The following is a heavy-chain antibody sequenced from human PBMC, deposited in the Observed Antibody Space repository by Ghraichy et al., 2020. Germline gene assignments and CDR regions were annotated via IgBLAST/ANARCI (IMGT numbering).Heavy chain of an antibody. Sequence: SETLSLTCAVYGGSFSGYYLSWIRQPPGKGLEWIGEINHTGSTNYNPSLKSRVTISVDTSKNQFSLKLSSVTAADTAVYYCARGLSGSYYGRDYFDYWGQGTLVTVSS. CDR2: INHTGST. CDR3: ARGLSGSYYGRDYFDY. D-gene: IGHD3-10*01. CDR1: GGSFSGYY. J-gene: IGHJ4*02. V-gene: IGHV4-34*01.